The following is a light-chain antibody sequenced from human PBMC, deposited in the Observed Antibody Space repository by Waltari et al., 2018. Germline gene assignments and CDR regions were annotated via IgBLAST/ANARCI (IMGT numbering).Light chain of an antibody. CDR2: ENT. J-gene: IGLJ7*01. CDR3: GTWDSSLSGAV. Sequence: QSVLTQPPSVSAAPGQRVPIPCSGGSPNIGTNYVSWYRQFPRTAPKLRIDENTERPSGIPGRFSGSKSGTSATLDITGLQAGDEADYYCGTWDSSLSGAVFGGGTHLTVL. CDR1: SPNIGTNY. V-gene: IGLV1-51*02.